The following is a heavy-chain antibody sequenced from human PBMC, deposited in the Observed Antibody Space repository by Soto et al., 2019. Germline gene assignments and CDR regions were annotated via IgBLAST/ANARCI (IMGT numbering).Heavy chain of an antibody. Sequence: GGSLRLSCTASGFTFGDYAMSWFRQAPGKGLEWVGFIRSKAYGGTTEYAASVKGRFTISRDDSKSIAYLQMNSLKTEDTAVYYCTRANFVVVVAAFDYWGQGTLVTVSS. V-gene: IGHV3-49*03. CDR2: IRSKAYGGTT. J-gene: IGHJ4*02. CDR3: TRANFVVVVAAFDY. D-gene: IGHD2-15*01. CDR1: GFTFGDYA.